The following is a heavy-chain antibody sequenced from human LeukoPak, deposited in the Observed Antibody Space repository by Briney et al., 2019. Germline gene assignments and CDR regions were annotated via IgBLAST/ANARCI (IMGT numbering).Heavy chain of an antibody. V-gene: IGHV4-59*12. J-gene: IGHJ4*02. CDR1: GGSISSYY. D-gene: IGHD3-10*01. CDR3: ARNAPLLWFGELSPGQFDY. CDR2: IYYSVNT. Sequence: PSQTLSLTCTVSGGSISSYYWSWIRQPPGKGLEWFGYIYYSVNTNYNPSLKSRVTISVDTSKNQFSLKLSSVTAADTAVYYCARNAPLLWFGELSPGQFDYWGQGTLVTVSS.